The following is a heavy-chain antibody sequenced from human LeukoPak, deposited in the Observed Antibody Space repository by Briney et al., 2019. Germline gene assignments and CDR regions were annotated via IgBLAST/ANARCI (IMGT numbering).Heavy chain of an antibody. Sequence: PSETLSLTCAVYGGSFSGYYWGWIRQPPGKGLEWIGSIYYSGSTYYNPSLKSRVTISVDTSKNQFSLKLSSVTAADTAVYYCARHSWYYYDSSGYYQTYYFDYWGQGTLVTVSS. CDR2: IYYSGST. J-gene: IGHJ4*02. D-gene: IGHD3-22*01. CDR3: ARHSWYYYDSSGYYQTYYFDY. CDR1: GGSFSGYY. V-gene: IGHV4-39*01.